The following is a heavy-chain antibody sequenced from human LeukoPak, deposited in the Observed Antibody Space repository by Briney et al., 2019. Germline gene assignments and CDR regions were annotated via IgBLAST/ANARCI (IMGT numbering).Heavy chain of an antibody. D-gene: IGHD6-13*01. J-gene: IGHJ6*02. CDR1: GFTFSSYA. CDR2: ISYDGSNK. CDR3: ARDLSLVRYPYGMDV. V-gene: IGHV3-30-3*01. Sequence: PGGSPRLSCAASGFTFSSYAMHWVRQAPGKGLEWVAVISYDGSNKYYADSVKGRFTISRDNSKNTLYLQMNSLRAEDTAVYYCARDLSLVRYPYGMDVWGQGTTVTVSS.